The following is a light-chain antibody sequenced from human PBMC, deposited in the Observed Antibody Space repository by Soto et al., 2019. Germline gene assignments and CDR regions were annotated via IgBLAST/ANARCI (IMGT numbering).Light chain of an antibody. CDR2: DDS. CDR1: NIGSKS. CDR3: QVWESSGDQVV. V-gene: IGLV3-21*02. Sequence: SYELTQTSSVSVAPGQTAMITCGGNNIGSKSVHWYQQKAGQAPVLVVHDDSDRPSGIPERFSGSNSANTATLTISRVEAGDEADYYCQVWESSGDQVVFAGGTKLTVL. J-gene: IGLJ2*01.